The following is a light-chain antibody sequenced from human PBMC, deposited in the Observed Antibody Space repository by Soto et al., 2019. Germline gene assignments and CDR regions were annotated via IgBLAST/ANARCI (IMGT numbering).Light chain of an antibody. CDR2: SNN. CDR3: AAWDDSLNGAV. J-gene: IGLJ7*01. Sequence: QSVLTQPPSASGTPGQRVTISCSGSSSNIGSNTVNWFQQLPGTAPKLLIYSNNQRPSGVHDRFSGSKSGTSASLAISGLHSEDEADYYCAAWDDSLNGAVFGGGTQLTVL. CDR1: SSNIGSNT. V-gene: IGLV1-44*01.